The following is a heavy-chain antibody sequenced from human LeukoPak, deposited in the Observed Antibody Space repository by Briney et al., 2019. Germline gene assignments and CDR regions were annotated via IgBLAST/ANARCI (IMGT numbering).Heavy chain of an antibody. CDR1: GYTFTGYY. J-gene: IGHJ4*02. Sequence: ASVKVSRKASGYTFTGYYMHWVRQAPGQGLEWMGWINPNSGGTNYAQKFQGRVTMTRDTSISTAYMELSRLRSDDTAVYYCAREVNYDSSGTDNWGQGTLVTVPS. V-gene: IGHV1-2*02. CDR3: AREVNYDSSGTDN. CDR2: INPNSGGT. D-gene: IGHD3-22*01.